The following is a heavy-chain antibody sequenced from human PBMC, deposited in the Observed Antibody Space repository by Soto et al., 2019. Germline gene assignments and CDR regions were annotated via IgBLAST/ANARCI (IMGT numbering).Heavy chain of an antibody. J-gene: IGHJ4*02. CDR3: AKDFTWFGELLSCYFDY. Sequence: GGSLXLSCAASGFXFSSYGMHWVRQAPGKGLEWVAVISYDGSNKYYADSVKGRFTISRDNSKNTLYLQMNSLRAEDTAVYYCAKDFTWFGELLSCYFDYWGQGTLVTVSS. D-gene: IGHD3-10*01. V-gene: IGHV3-30*18. CDR1: GFXFSSYG. CDR2: ISYDGSNK.